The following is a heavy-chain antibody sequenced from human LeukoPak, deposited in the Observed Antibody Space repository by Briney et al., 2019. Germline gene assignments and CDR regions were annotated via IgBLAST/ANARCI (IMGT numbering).Heavy chain of an antibody. D-gene: IGHD5-24*01. CDR1: RTSLRGLS. CDR2: INHSGGA. Sequence: PSETLSLTCIVSRTSLRGLSWRWVLQPPGKGLEWIGEINHSGGANYNPSLKSRVSISVDTSKNEFSLKLNSVTAADTSVYDCTRIDPRWRWLLYYWGQGTLVTVSS. J-gene: IGHJ4*02. CDR3: TRIDPRWRWLLYY. V-gene: IGHV4-34*01.